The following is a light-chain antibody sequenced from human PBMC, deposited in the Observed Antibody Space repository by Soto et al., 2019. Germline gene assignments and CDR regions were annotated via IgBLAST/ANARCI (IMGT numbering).Light chain of an antibody. V-gene: IGLV3-21*04. J-gene: IGLJ2*01. CDR2: YDS. Sequence: SYELTQPPSVSVAPGKTARITCGGNNIGSKSVHWYQQKPGQAPVLVIYYDSDRPSGIPERFSGSNSGNTATLTISRVEAGDDADYYCQVWASSSDHVVFGGGTQVTVL. CDR1: NIGSKS. CDR3: QVWASSSDHVV.